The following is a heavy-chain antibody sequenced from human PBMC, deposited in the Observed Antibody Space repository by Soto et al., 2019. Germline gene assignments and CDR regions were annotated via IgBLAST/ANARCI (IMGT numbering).Heavy chain of an antibody. CDR2: INAGNGNT. Sequence: QVQLVQSGAEVKEPGASVRLSCKAFGYTFTAYNIHWVRQAPGQGLEWMGWINAGNGNTRSSRKFQGRVIITRYTSATTAYLEVDSLRSEDTAIYYCARVAPSGGAVPRFDPWGQGTLLTVSS. D-gene: IGHD4-17*01. V-gene: IGHV1-3*01. CDR1: GYTFTAYN. CDR3: ARVAPSGGAVPRFDP. J-gene: IGHJ5*02.